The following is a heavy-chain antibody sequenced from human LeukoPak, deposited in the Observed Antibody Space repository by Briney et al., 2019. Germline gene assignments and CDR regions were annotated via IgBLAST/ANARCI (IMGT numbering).Heavy chain of an antibody. J-gene: IGHJ4*02. CDR3: ARTSMVRGVMSRIGY. Sequence: GESLKISCKDSGYSFTSYWIAWVRQMPGKGLEWMGIIYPGDSDTRYSPSFQGQVTISADRSISTAYLQWSSLKAPDTAMYYCARTSMVRGVMSRIGYWGQGTLVTVCS. CDR2: IYPGDSDT. CDR1: GYSFTSYW. V-gene: IGHV5-51*01. D-gene: IGHD3-10*01.